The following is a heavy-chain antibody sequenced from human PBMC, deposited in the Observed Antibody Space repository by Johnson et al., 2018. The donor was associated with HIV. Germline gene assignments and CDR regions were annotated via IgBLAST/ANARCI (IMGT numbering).Heavy chain of an antibody. J-gene: IGHJ3*02. CDR3: ARDSASGQQLVNSDAFDI. CDR1: GFTFSSYA. CDR2: ISYDGSNK. Sequence: QLVESGGGVVQPGRSLRLSCAASGFTFSSYAMHWVRQAPGKGLEWVAVISYDGSNKYYADSVKGRFTISRDNSKNTLYVQMNSLRAEDTAVYYCARDSASGQQLVNSDAFDIWGQGTMVTVSS. V-gene: IGHV3-30*04. D-gene: IGHD6-13*01.